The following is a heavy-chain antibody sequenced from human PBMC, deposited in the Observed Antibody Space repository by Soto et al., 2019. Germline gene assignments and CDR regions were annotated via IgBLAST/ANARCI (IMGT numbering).Heavy chain of an antibody. CDR1: GGSISSSSYY. V-gene: IGHV4-39*01. CDR2: IYYSGST. J-gene: IGHJ4*02. D-gene: IGHD4-17*01. Sequence: SETLSLTCTVSGGSISSSSYYWGWIRQPPGKGLEWIGSIYYSGSTYYNPSLKSRVTISVDTSKNQFSLRLTSVTAADTAVYYCATHPPYGPLDHWGQGTLVTVSS. CDR3: ATHPPYGPLDH.